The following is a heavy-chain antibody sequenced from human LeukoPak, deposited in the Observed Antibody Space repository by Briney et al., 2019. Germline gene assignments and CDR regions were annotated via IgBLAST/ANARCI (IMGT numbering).Heavy chain of an antibody. D-gene: IGHD2-2*01. V-gene: IGHV3-7*01. CDR3: AREGQYQLPPSC. CDR1: GFTFSNYW. Sequence: PGGSLRLSCAASGFTFSNYWMSWVRQAPGKGLEWVANIKQDGSEKYYVDSVKGRFTISRDNTKNSLYLQMNSLRVEDTAMYCCAREGQYQLPPSCWGQGTLVTVSS. J-gene: IGHJ4*02. CDR2: IKQDGSEK.